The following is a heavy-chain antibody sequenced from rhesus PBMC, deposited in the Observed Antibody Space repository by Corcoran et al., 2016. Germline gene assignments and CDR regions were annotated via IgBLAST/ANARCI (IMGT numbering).Heavy chain of an antibody. Sequence: QVQLQESGPGLVKPSETLSLTCAVSGGSISGGYDWRWIRQSPGKGLEWIGYIYGSRGTTNYNPSLKNRVTISKDTSKNQFSLKLSSVTAADTAVYYCARHGGYNSFDVWGRGVLVPVSS. CDR1: GGSISGGYD. D-gene: IGHD5-42*01. V-gene: IGHV4-76*01. CDR2: IYGSRGTT. J-gene: IGHJ5-2*02. CDR3: ARHGGYNSFDV.